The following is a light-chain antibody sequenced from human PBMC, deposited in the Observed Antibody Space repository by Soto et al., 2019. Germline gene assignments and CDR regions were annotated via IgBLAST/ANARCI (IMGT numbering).Light chain of an antibody. CDR2: AAS. V-gene: IGKV1-27*01. CDR1: QGIRNY. Sequence: DIQMTQSPTSLSASVGDRVTITCRASQGIRNYVAWYQQIPGKAPKLLIYAASTLQSGVPSRFSGSGSGTDFILTINGLQPEDVATYSCQKYCSVPVFGPGTKVEIK. CDR3: QKYCSVPV. J-gene: IGKJ3*01.